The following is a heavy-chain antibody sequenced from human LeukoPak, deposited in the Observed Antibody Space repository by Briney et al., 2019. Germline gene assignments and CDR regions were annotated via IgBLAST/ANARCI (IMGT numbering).Heavy chain of an antibody. CDR2: IKQDGSEK. Sequence: GGSLRLSCAASGFTFSSYSMSWVRQAPGKGLEWVANIKQDGSEKYYVDSVKGRFTISRDNAKNSLYLQMNSLRAEDTAVYYCARDPSPRTSYYYYYMDVWGKGTTVTVSS. V-gene: IGHV3-7*01. J-gene: IGHJ6*03. CDR3: ARDPSPRTSYYYYYMDV. CDR1: GFTFSSYS. D-gene: IGHD2-2*01.